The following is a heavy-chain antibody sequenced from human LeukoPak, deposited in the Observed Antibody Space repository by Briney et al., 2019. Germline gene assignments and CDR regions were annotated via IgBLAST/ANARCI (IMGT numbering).Heavy chain of an antibody. D-gene: IGHD6-19*01. CDR2: IYYSGNT. V-gene: IGHV4-30-4*01. J-gene: IGHJ4*02. Sequence: PSQTLSLTCTVSGGSISSGDYYWSWIRQPPGKGLEWIGHIYYSGNTYYNPSLKSRVTISVDTSKNQFSLKLSSVTAADTAVYYCARRVSSGWYFLDYWGQGTLVTVSS. CDR3: ARRVSSGWYFLDY. CDR1: GGSISSGDYY.